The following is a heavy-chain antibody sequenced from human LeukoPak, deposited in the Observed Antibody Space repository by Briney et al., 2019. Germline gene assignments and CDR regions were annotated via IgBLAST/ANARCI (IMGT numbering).Heavy chain of an antibody. V-gene: IGHV3-7*03. CDR1: GFTFSSYW. CDR2: IKQDGSEK. D-gene: IGHD3-22*01. CDR3: ARVGNYYDSSGYYLSFDY. J-gene: IGHJ4*02. Sequence: GGSQRLSCAASGFTFSSYWMSWVRQAPGKGLEWVANIKQDGSEKYYVDSVKGRFTISRDNAKNSLYLQMNSLRAEDTAVYYCARVGNYYDSSGYYLSFDYWGQGTLVTVSS.